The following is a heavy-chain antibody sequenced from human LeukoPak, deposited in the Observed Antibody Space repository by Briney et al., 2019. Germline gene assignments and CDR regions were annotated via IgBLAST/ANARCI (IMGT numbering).Heavy chain of an antibody. CDR2: VNWSGGST. CDR1: GFTFDDYG. Sequence: GGSLRLSCAASGFTFDDYGMSWVRQAPGKGLEWVSGVNWSGGSTRYADSVKGRFTISRDNAKNSLYLQMNSLRADDTALYYCARGTQQWLAPFDYWGQGTLVTVSS. J-gene: IGHJ4*02. D-gene: IGHD6-19*01. CDR3: ARGTQQWLAPFDY. V-gene: IGHV3-20*04.